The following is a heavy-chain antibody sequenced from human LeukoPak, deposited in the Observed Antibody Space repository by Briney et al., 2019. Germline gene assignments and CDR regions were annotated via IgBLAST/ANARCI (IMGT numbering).Heavy chain of an antibody. CDR2: INQDGSAK. Sequence: GGSLRLSCAASGFTFSSYAMSWVRQAPGKGLEWVANINQDGSAKYYVDSVKGRFTISRDNAKNSLYLQMNSLRAEDTAVYYCARWAPPFDYWGQGNLVTVSS. D-gene: IGHD1-26*01. J-gene: IGHJ4*02. CDR1: GFTFSSYA. CDR3: ARWAPPFDY. V-gene: IGHV3-7*01.